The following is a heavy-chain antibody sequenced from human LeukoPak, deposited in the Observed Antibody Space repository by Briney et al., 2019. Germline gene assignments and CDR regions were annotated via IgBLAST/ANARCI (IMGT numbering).Heavy chain of an antibody. CDR1: GGTFSSYA. CDR2: IIPIFGTA. Sequence: SVKVSCKASGGTFSSYAISWVRQAPGQGLEWMGGIIPIFGTANYAQKLQGRVTITADRFTSTAYMELSSLRSEDTAVYYCAREYSQYDPSTLGGSIWGQGTLVTVSS. D-gene: IGHD3-16*01. V-gene: IGHV1-69*06. J-gene: IGHJ4*02. CDR3: AREYSQYDPSTLGGSI.